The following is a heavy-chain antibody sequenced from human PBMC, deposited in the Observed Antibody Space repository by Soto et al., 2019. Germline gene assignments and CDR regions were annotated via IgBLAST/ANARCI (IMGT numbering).Heavy chain of an antibody. CDR3: ARVRKWIFGVVYYFDY. J-gene: IGHJ4*02. CDR2: IWYDGSNK. CDR1: GFTFSSYG. Sequence: QVQLVESGGGVVQPGRSLRLSCAASGFTFSSYGMHWVRQAPGKGLEWVAVIWYDGSNKYYADSVKGRFTISRDNSKNTLYLQMNSLRDEDTAVYYCARVRKWIFGVVYYFDYWGQGTLVTVSS. D-gene: IGHD3-3*01. V-gene: IGHV3-33*01.